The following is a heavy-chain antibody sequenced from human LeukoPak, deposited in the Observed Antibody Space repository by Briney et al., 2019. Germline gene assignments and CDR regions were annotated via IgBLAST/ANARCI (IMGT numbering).Heavy chain of an antibody. CDR1: GFIFSACG. CDR2: IGSDGTPT. D-gene: IGHD6-13*01. V-gene: IGHV3-23*01. J-gene: IGHJ4*02. Sequence: GGSLRLSCAASGFIFSACGMRWVRQAPGQGLEWVSSIGSDGTPTYYADSVEGRFTIPRDNSKDTLYLQVSSLRAEDASVYYCAKRGINSYDYWGQGTLVTVSS. CDR3: AKRGINSYDY.